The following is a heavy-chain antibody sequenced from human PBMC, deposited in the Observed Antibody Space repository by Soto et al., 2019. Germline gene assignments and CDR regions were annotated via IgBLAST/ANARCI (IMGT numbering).Heavy chain of an antibody. V-gene: IGHV1-2*02. J-gene: IGHJ5*02. CDR2: INPNSGGT. Sequence: QVQLVQSGAEVKKPGASVKVSCKASGYTFTAYYMHWLRQAPGQGLERMGWINPNSGGTNYAQRFQGRVTVTNDTSISTTDMELSSLGSDDTAVYYCARGDFDRSGNYNAGWFAPWGQGTLVTVSS. CDR3: ARGDFDRSGNYNAGWFAP. D-gene: IGHD3-22*01. CDR1: GYTFTAYY.